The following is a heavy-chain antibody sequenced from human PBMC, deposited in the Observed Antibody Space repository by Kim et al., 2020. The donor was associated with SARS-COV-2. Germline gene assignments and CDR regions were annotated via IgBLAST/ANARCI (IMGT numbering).Heavy chain of an antibody. J-gene: IGHJ4*02. Sequence: SETLSLTCTVSGGSFSSGHYWSWNRQPAGKGLEWIGYVSYTGSTKYNPSLKSRVSISLDTSKNQFSQTLTSVNAADTAVYYCVEDWGRAAAGWCRRTLVTVSS. CDR1: GGSFSSGHY. D-gene: IGHD6-13*01. CDR3: VEDWGRAAAG. V-gene: IGHV4-61*01. CDR2: VSYTGST.